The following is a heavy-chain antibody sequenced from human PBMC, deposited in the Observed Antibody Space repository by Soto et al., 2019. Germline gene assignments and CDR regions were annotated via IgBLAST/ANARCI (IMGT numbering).Heavy chain of an antibody. D-gene: IGHD1-26*01. CDR3: ARVRYIGCNFTLACEI. CDR2: IHAGNGYT. J-gene: IGHJ3*02. V-gene: IGHV1-3*01. Sequence: QAPLVHSGAQVKKPGASVKVSCKASGYTFDNYALHWVRQAPGRRLDWMGWIHAGNGYTKYSQSFAYRVTITRATSASTVHIDLSSLTSEDTATYYCARVRYIGCNFTLACEIWDHGKRITVSS. CDR1: GYTFDNYA.